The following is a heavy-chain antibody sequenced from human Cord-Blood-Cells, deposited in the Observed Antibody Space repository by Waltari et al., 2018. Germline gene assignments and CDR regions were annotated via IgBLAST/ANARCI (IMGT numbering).Heavy chain of an antibody. CDR2: IKQSGRT. CDR3: ARGSMYNWNDVEGAFDI. D-gene: IGHD1-20*01. Sequence: QVQLQQWGAGLLKPSETLSLTCAFYGGSFIGSYWSCIRQPPGKGLEWIGEIKQSGRTNYNPYLKSRVTISVDTSKNQFSLKLSSVTAADTAVYYCARGSMYNWNDVEGAFDIWGQGTMVTVSS. V-gene: IGHV4-34*01. J-gene: IGHJ3*02. CDR1: GGSFIGSY.